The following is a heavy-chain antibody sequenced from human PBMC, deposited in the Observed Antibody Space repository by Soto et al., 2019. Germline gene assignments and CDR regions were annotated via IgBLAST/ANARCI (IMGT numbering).Heavy chain of an antibody. J-gene: IGHJ6*02. Sequence: ETLSLTCTVSGGSVSSGSYQWTWIRQPPGKGLEWIGYIHVSGSTNDNPSLKGRVTMSIDTSKNQFSLKLSSVTAADTAVYYCARDGHGMDVWGQGTKVTVSS. CDR2: IHVSGST. V-gene: IGHV4-61*01. CDR1: GGSVSSGSYQ. CDR3: ARDGHGMDV.